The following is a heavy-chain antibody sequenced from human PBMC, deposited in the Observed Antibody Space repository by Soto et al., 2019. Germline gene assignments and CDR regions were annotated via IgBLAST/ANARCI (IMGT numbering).Heavy chain of an antibody. CDR2: IYYSGST. Sequence: SETRSLTCTVSGGSISSGDYYWSWIRQPPGKGLEWIGYIYYSGSTNYNPSLKSRVTISVDTSKNQFSLKLSSVTAADTAVYYCARGGGSSSPAPYYYYGMDVWGQGTTVTVSS. CDR3: ARGGGSSSPAPYYYYGMDV. J-gene: IGHJ6*02. CDR1: GGSISSGDYY. D-gene: IGHD6-6*01. V-gene: IGHV4-61*08.